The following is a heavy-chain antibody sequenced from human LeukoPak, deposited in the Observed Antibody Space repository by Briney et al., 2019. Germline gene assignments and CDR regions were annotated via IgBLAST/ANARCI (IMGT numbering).Heavy chain of an antibody. CDR3: ARDRGISSPLYYFDY. Sequence: SETLSLTCAVSGGSISSSNWWSWVRQPPGKGLEWIGEIYHSGSTNYNPPLKSRVTISVDKSKNQFSLKLSSVTAADTAVYYCARDRGISSPLYYFDYWGQGTLVTVSS. CDR2: IYHSGST. J-gene: IGHJ4*02. CDR1: GGSISSSNW. V-gene: IGHV4-4*02. D-gene: IGHD3-10*01.